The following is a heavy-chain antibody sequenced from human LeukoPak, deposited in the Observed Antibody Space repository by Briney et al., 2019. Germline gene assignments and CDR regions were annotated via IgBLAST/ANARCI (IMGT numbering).Heavy chain of an antibody. CDR2: IQYDGSNK. V-gene: IGHV3-30*02. D-gene: IGHD2-8*01. CDR3: AKDRCSNGIGCYYYYMDV. CDR1: GFTFSSYG. J-gene: IGHJ6*03. Sequence: GGSLRLSCAASGFTFSSYGMHWVRQAPGKGLEWVAYIQYDGSNKQYADSVKGRFSISRDSSKNILYLQMNSLRAEDTAVYYCAKDRCSNGIGCYYYYMDVWGKGTTVTISS.